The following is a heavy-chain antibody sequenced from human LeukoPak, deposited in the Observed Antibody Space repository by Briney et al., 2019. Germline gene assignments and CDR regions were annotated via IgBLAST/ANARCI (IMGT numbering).Heavy chain of an antibody. V-gene: IGHV4-34*01. CDR2: INQSGST. Sequence: TSETLSLTCAVYGGSFSSYYWSWIRQSPGKGLEWIGEINQSGSTNYNPSLNSRVTISLDMSKRQFSLKLRSVTAADTAVYYCARTVGATELFDYWGQGTLVTVSS. D-gene: IGHD1-26*01. CDR3: ARTVGATELFDY. J-gene: IGHJ4*02. CDR1: GGSFSSYY.